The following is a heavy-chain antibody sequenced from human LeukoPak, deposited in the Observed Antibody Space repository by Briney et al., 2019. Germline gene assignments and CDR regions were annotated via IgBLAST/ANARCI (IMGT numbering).Heavy chain of an antibody. V-gene: IGHV3-53*01. CDR2: IYSGGST. Sequence: PGGSLRLSCAASGFTVSSNYMSWVRQAPGKGLEWVSVIYSGGSTYYADSVKGRFTISRDNSKNTLYLQMNSLRAEDTAVCYCARGSGYYYSGFDYWGQGTLVTVSS. J-gene: IGHJ4*02. D-gene: IGHD3-22*01. CDR1: GFTVSSNY. CDR3: ARGSGYYYSGFDY.